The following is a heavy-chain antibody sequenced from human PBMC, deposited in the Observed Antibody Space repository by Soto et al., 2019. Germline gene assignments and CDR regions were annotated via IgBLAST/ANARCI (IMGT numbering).Heavy chain of an antibody. CDR3: ARGGGYDWVPFEY. D-gene: IGHD5-12*01. CDR1: GGSISSGGYY. V-gene: IGHV4-31*03. J-gene: IGHJ4*02. Sequence: QVQLQESGPGLVKPSQTLSLTCTVSGGSISSGGYYWSWIRQHPGKGLEWIGYIYYSGSTYYNPSLKSRVNISVHTSKNQYPLKLSSVTAADTAVYYCARGGGYDWVPFEYWGQGTLVTVSS. CDR2: IYYSGST.